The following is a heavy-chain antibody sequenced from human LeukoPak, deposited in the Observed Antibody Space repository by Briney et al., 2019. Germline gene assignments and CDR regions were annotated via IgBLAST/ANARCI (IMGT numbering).Heavy chain of an antibody. CDR2: IYYSGST. CDR1: GGSISSYY. CDR3: ARGRLLYSSGWPFDY. D-gene: IGHD6-19*01. J-gene: IGHJ4*02. V-gene: IGHV4-59*01. Sequence: SETLSLTCTVSGGSISSYYWSWIRQPPGKGLEWIGYIYYSGSTNYNPSLRSRVTISVDTSKNQFSLKLSSVTAADTAVYYCARGRLLYSSGWPFDYWGQGTLVTVSS.